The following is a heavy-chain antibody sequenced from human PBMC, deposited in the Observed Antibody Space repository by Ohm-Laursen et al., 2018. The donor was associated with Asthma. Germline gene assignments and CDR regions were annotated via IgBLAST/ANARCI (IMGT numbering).Heavy chain of an antibody. CDR3: ARGGDIYGDLPWYFDY. CDR2: INPNSGGT. J-gene: IGHJ4*02. D-gene: IGHD4-17*01. V-gene: IGHV1-2*06. CDR1: GYTFTGYY. Sequence: ASVKVSCKASGYTFTGYYMHWVRQAPGQGLEWMGRINPNSGGTNYAQKFQGRVTMTRDTSISTAYMELSRLRSDDTAVFSCARGGDIYGDLPWYFDYWGQGTLVTVSS.